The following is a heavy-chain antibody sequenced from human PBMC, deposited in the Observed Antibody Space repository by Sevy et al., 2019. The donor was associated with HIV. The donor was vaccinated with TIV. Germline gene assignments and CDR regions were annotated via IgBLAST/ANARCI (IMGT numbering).Heavy chain of an antibody. CDR1: GFTFSTYN. D-gene: IGHD3-16*01. V-gene: IGHV3-21*01. CDR3: ARDRLGGKFFDY. J-gene: IGHJ4*02. CDR2: ISSSSTYI. Sequence: GGSLRLSCAGSGFTFSTYNMNWVRQAPGKGLEWVSSISSSSTYIYYADFLKGRFTISRDNAKNSLYLLMNSLTAEDTAVYYCARDRLGGKFFDYWGQGTPVTVSS.